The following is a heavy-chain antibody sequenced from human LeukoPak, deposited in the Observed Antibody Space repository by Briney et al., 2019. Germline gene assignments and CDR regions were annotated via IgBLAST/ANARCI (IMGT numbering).Heavy chain of an antibody. V-gene: IGHV4-38-2*01. J-gene: IGHJ4*02. CDR3: ARHTMVRGVIIGPVDY. D-gene: IGHD3-10*01. CDR1: GYSISSGYY. Sequence: PSETLSLTCAVPGYSISSGYYWGWIRQPPGKGLEWIGSIYHSGSTYYNPSLKSRVTISVDTSKNQFSLKLSSVTAADTAVYYCARHTMVRGVIIGPVDYWGQGTLVTVSS. CDR2: IYHSGST.